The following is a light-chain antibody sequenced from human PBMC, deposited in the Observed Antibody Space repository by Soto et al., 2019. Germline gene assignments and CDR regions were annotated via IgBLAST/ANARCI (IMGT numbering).Light chain of an antibody. CDR2: RNN. CDR1: SSNIGSNY. V-gene: IGLV1-47*01. CDR3: AAWDDSLSGYV. J-gene: IGLJ1*01. Sequence: QSVLTQPPSASGTPGQRVTISCSGSSSNIGSNYVYWYQQLPGTAPKLLIYRNNRRPSGVPDRFSGSKSYTSASLAISGLRSEDEADYYCAAWDDSLSGYVFGTGTKLTVL.